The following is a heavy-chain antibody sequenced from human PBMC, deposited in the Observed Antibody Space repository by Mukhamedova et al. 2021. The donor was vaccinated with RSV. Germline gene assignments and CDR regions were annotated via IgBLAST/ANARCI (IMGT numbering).Heavy chain of an antibody. CDR3: ARLGPLSHYYHYGMDV. CDR2: IYPGDSDT. V-gene: IGHV5-51*01. Sequence: EYMGIIYPGDSDTRYSPSFQGQVTISADKSISTAYLQWSSLKASDTAMYYCARLGPLSHYYHYGMDVWGQGTTVTVSS. J-gene: IGHJ6*02.